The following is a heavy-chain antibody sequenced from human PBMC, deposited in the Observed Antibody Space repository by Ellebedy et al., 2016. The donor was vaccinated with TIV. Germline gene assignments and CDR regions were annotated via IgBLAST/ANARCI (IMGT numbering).Heavy chain of an antibody. CDR2: ISRSGASR. Sequence: GESLKISCAASGFTFDTYAMSWVRQAPGKGLEWVSAISRSGASRNYADSVRGRFTISRDNSKNTLYLQMSSLRAEDTAVYYCARSLGELPSYYFHYMDVWGTGTTVTVSS. CDR3: ARSLGELPSYYFHYMDV. CDR1: GFTFDTYA. J-gene: IGHJ6*03. D-gene: IGHD3-16*01. V-gene: IGHV3-23*01.